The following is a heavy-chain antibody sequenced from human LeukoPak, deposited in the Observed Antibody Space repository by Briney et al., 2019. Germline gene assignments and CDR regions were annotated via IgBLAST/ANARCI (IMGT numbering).Heavy chain of an antibody. CDR1: GFTFSSYT. V-gene: IGHV3-64D*09. Sequence: GGSLRLSCSVSGFTFSSYTMHWVRQAPGKGLEYVSSININGGRTYYADSVKGRLTISRDNSKNTLYLQMSSLRPEDTAVYYCVKDKWIDHWGQGTLVTVSS. D-gene: IGHD2-8*01. CDR3: VKDKWIDH. CDR2: ININGGRT. J-gene: IGHJ4*02.